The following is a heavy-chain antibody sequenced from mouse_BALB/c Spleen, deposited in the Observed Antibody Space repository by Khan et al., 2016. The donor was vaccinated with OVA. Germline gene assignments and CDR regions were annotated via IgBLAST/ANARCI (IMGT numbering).Heavy chain of an antibody. D-gene: IGHD2-1*01. Sequence: VRLQQSGAELVKPGASVKLSCSASGFTIKDTYIHWVKQRPEQGLEWIGRIDPPNDDSKYGPKFQDKATFTADTSSNTAYLQLSSLTSEDTAVYYCATLYGSPFAYWGQGTLVSVSA. CDR2: IDPPNDDS. J-gene: IGHJ3*01. V-gene: IGHV14-3*02. CDR3: ATLYGSPFAY. CDR1: GFTIKDTY.